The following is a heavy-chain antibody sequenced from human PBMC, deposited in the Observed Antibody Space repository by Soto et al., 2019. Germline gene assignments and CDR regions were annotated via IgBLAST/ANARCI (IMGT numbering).Heavy chain of an antibody. J-gene: IGHJ3*02. CDR2: INHSGST. V-gene: IGHV4-34*01. D-gene: IGHD2-15*01. Sequence: QVQLQQWGAGLLKPSETLSLTCAVYGGSFSGYYWSWIRQPPGKGLEWIGEINHSGSTNYNPSLKRRVTISVDTSKNQFSLKLSSVTAAETAVYYGARSYLALDAFDIWGQGTMVTVSS. CDR3: ARSYLALDAFDI. CDR1: GGSFSGYY.